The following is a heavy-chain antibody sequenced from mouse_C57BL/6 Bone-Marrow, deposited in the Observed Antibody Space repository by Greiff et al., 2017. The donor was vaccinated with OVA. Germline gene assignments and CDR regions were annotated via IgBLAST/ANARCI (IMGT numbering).Heavy chain of an antibody. J-gene: IGHJ2*01. CDR3: TRWLLPFDY. Sequence: EVQLQQSGTVLARPGASVKMSCKTSGYTFTSYWMHWVKQRPGQGLEWIGAIYPGNSDTSYNQKFKGKAKLTAVTSASTAYMELSSLTNEYSAVYYCTRWLLPFDYWGQGTTLTVSS. V-gene: IGHV1-5*01. CDR2: IYPGNSDT. D-gene: IGHD2-3*01. CDR1: GYTFTSYW.